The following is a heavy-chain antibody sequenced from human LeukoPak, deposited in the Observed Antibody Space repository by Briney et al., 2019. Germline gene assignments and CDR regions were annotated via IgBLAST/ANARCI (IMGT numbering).Heavy chain of an antibody. V-gene: IGHV4-39*01. CDR2: IYYSGST. CDR1: GGSISSSSYY. D-gene: IGHD3-9*01. Sequence: SETLSLTCTVPGGSISSSSYYCGWIRQPPGKGLEWIGSIYYSGSTYYNPSLKSRVTISVDTSKNQFSLKLSSVTAADTAVYYCARCVGTPDWLLGNNWFDPWGQGTLVTVSS. CDR3: ARCVGTPDWLLGNNWFDP. J-gene: IGHJ5*02.